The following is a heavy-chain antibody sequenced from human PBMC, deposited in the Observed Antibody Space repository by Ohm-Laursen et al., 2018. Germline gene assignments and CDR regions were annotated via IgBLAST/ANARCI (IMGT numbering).Heavy chain of an antibody. D-gene: IGHD1-26*01. J-gene: IGHJ6*02. Sequence: SLRLSCTASGLTFSDHYMDWVRQAPGKGLEWVGRTRNKANSYTTDYAASVKGRFIISRDDSKNSLYLQMNSLKTEDTAMYYCARVDVGGTYFYYYGMDVWGQGTTVTVSS. CDR3: ARVDVGGTYFYYYGMDV. CDR1: GLTFSDHY. CDR2: TRNKANSYTT. V-gene: IGHV3-72*01.